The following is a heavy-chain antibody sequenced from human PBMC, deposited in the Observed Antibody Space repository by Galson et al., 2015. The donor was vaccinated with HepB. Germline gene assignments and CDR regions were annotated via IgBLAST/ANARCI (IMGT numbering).Heavy chain of an antibody. CDR2: ISGSGGST. CDR1: GFTFSSYA. CDR3: AKDSVQLWLVGGYYFDY. V-gene: IGHV3-23*01. Sequence: SLRLSCAASGFTFSSYAMSWVCQAPGKGLEWVSAISGSGGSTYYADSVKGRFTISRDNSKNTLYLQMNSLRAEDTAVYYCAKDSVQLWLVGGYYFDYWGQGTLVTVSS. D-gene: IGHD5-18*01. J-gene: IGHJ4*02.